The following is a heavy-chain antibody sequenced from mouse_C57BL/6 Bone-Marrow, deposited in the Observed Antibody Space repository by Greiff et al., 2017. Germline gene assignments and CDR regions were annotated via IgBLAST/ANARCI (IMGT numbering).Heavy chain of an antibody. V-gene: IGHV3-6*01. CDR3: ARDYYGSSYDY. Sequence: EVQVVESGPGLVKPSPSLSLTCSVTGYSITSGYYWNWIRQFPGNKLEWMGYISYDGSNNYNPSLKNRISITRDTSKNQFFLKLNSVTTEDTATYYCARDYYGSSYDYWGQGTTLTVSS. D-gene: IGHD1-1*01. CDR2: ISYDGSN. CDR1: GYSITSGYY. J-gene: IGHJ2*01.